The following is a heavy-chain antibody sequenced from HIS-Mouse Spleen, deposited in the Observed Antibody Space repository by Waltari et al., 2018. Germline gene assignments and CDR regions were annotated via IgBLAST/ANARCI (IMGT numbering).Heavy chain of an antibody. CDR2: INPNSGGT. Sequence: QVQLVQSGAEVKKPGASVKVSCKASGYTFTGYYMPWVRLAPGQGLEWMGWINPNSGGTNYAQKFQGRVTMTRDTSIRTAYMELSRLRSDDTAVYYCARVGYSGSYYYGMDVWGQGTTVTVSS. J-gene: IGHJ6*02. D-gene: IGHD1-26*01. CDR3: ARVGYSGSYYYGMDV. CDR1: GYTFTGYY. V-gene: IGHV1-2*02.